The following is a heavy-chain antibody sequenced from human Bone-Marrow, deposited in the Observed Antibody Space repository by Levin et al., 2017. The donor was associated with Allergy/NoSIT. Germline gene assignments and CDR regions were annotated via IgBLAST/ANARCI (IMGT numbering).Heavy chain of an antibody. CDR3: ANPITMVRGVYP. Sequence: GGSLRLSCAASGFTFSSYGMHWVRQAPGKGLEWVAVISYDGSNKYYADSVKGRFTISRDNSKNTLYLQMNSLRAEDTAVYYCANPITMVRGVYPWGQGTLVTVSS. CDR2: ISYDGSNK. CDR1: GFTFSSYG. D-gene: IGHD3-10*01. J-gene: IGHJ5*02. V-gene: IGHV3-30*18.